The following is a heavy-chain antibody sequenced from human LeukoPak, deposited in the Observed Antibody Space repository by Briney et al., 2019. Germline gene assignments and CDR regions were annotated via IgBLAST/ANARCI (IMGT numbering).Heavy chain of an antibody. V-gene: IGHV3-30*18. CDR1: GFTFSSYE. J-gene: IGHJ6*04. CDR3: AKGDSSSWYTYYYYGMDV. Sequence: GGSLRLSCAASGFTFSSYEMNWVRQAPGKGLEWVAVISYDGSNKYYADSVKGRFTISRDNSKNTLYLQMNSLRAEDTAVYYCAKGDSSSWYTYYYYGMDVWGKGTTVTVSS. D-gene: IGHD6-13*01. CDR2: ISYDGSNK.